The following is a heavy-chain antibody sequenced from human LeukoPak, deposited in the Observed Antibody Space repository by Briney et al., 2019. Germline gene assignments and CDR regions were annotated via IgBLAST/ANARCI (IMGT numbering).Heavy chain of an antibody. CDR1: GGTFSSYA. CDR2: IIPIFGTA. D-gene: IGHD3-10*01. J-gene: IGHJ3*02. CDR3: ARSMVRGGGDAFDI. V-gene: IGHV1-69*13. Sequence: ASVTVSCTASGGTFSSYAISWVRQAPGQGLEWMGGIIPIFGTANYAQKFQGRVTITADESTSTAYMELSSLRSEDTAVYYCARSMVRGGGDAFDIWGQGTMVTVSS.